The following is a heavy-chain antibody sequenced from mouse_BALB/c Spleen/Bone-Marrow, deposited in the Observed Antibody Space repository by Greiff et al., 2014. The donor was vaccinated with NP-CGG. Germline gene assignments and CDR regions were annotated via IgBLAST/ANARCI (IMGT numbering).Heavy chain of an antibody. J-gene: IGHJ2*01. D-gene: IGHD4-1*01. Sequence: DVMLVEPGGGLVQPGGSRKLSCAASGFTFSSFGMHWVRQAPEKGLEWVAYISSGSSTIFYADTVKGRFTISRDNPKNTLFLQMTSLRSEDTAIYYCTRGGNWEDFDYWGQGTTLTVSS. CDR2: ISSGSSTI. V-gene: IGHV5-17*02. CDR1: GFTFSSFG. CDR3: TRGGNWEDFDY.